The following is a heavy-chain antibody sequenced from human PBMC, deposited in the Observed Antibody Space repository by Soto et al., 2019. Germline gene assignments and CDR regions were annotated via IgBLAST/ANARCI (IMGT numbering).Heavy chain of an antibody. D-gene: IGHD6-19*01. Sequence: SETLSLTCTVPGYSISSGSYWAGIRQPPGKGPEWIASIYNGGTTFYNPSLKSRITISVDTSNNQFSLKLTSVTAADTAVYYCARVHVMVVAGSTSDYWGHGTLVTASS. CDR2: IYNGGTT. CDR3: ARVHVMVVAGSTSDY. CDR1: GYSISSGSY. J-gene: IGHJ4*01. V-gene: IGHV4-38-2*02.